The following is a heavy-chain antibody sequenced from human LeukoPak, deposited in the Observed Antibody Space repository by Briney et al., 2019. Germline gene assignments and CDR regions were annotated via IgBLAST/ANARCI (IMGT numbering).Heavy chain of an antibody. J-gene: IGHJ6*04. CDR3: AELGITMIGGV. Sequence: GGSLRLSCAASGFTFSSYSMNWVRQAPGKGLVWVSRINSEGSSTSYADSVKGRFTISRDNAKNTLYLQMYSLRAEDTAVYYCAELGITMIGGVWGKGTTVTISS. CDR1: GFTFSSYS. D-gene: IGHD3-10*02. V-gene: IGHV3-74*01. CDR2: INSEGSST.